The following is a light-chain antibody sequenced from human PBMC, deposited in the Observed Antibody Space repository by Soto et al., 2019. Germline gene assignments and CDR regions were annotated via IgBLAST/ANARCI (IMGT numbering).Light chain of an antibody. CDR2: DAS. CDR3: QQYISYPET. J-gene: IGKJ2*01. Sequence: DIQMTQFPSTLSSSVGERVTITCRASQTTNTWLAWYQQKPGTAPKLLIYDASSLEGGVPSRFSASGSGTEFTLTISSLQPDDLATYYCQQYISYPETFGQGTKVEIK. CDR1: QTTNTW. V-gene: IGKV1-5*01.